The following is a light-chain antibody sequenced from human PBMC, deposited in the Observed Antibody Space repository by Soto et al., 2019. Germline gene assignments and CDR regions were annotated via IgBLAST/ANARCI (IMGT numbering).Light chain of an antibody. Sequence: QSALTQPASVSGSPGQSITISCTGTSSDVGRFNFVSWFQQHPGKAPKLLIYEVTKRPSGVSNRFSGSKSGNTASLTISGLQTEDEADSYCSSYTTRSTYVFGTGTKLTVL. CDR2: EVT. CDR1: SSDVGRFNF. CDR3: SSYTTRSTYV. J-gene: IGLJ1*01. V-gene: IGLV2-14*01.